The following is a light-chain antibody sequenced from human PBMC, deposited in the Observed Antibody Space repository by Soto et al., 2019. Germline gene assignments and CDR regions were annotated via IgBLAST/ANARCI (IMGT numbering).Light chain of an antibody. V-gene: IGKV1-33*01. CDR3: QQYDSLAQCT. Sequence: DIQMTQSPSSLSASVGDRVTITCQASQDINNYLNWYQQKPGKAPKLLIYGASNLETGVSSRFSGGGYGTHFTFTITSLQPEDFATYYCQQYDSLAQCTFGGGTKVEIE. CDR2: GAS. CDR1: QDINNY. J-gene: IGKJ4*01.